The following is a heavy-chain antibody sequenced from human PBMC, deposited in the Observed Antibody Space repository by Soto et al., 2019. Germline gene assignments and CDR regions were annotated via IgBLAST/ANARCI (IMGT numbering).Heavy chain of an antibody. CDR3: ARGSGFQAGVHGY. D-gene: IGHD6-25*01. CDR1: GFSFSSYW. J-gene: IGHJ4*02. V-gene: IGHV3-74*01. Sequence: EVQLVESGGGLVQPGGSLRLSCAASGFSFSSYWMHWVRQAPGRGLMWVSRINTDGTSTSYADSVKGRFTISRDNGKNTLYLQMYSLRAEDTAVYYCARGSGFQAGVHGYWGQGILITVSS. CDR2: INTDGTST.